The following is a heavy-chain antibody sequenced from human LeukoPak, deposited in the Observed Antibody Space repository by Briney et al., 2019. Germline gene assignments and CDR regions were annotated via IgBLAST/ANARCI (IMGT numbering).Heavy chain of an antibody. V-gene: IGHV3-30-3*01. CDR3: ARETMVRGVFP. CDR1: GFTFSSYA. Sequence: GGSLRLSCAASGFTFSSYAMHWVRQAPGKGLEWVAVISYDGSDKYYADSVKGRFTISRDNSKNTLYLQMNSLRAEDTAVYYCARETMVRGVFPWGQGTLVTVSS. J-gene: IGHJ4*02. CDR2: ISYDGSDK. D-gene: IGHD3-10*01.